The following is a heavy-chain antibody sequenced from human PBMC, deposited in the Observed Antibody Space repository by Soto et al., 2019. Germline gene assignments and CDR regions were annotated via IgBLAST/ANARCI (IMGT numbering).Heavy chain of an antibody. CDR1: GFTFSTYT. Sequence: GGSLRLSCAASGFTFSTYTMSWVRRAPGKGLEWVSAISGSGASPSYADSVQGRFTISRDNPKSTLYLQMNNLRAEDTAVYYCAKARCSTTSAYVHDYCLHGTRASVAS. CDR3: AKARCSTTSAYVHDY. J-gene: IGHJ4*01. V-gene: IGHV3-23*01. CDR2: ISGSGASP. D-gene: IGHD2-2*01.